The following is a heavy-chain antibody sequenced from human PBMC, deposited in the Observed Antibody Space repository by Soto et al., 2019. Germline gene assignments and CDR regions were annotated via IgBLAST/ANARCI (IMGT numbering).Heavy chain of an antibody. CDR1: GGSFSGYY. CDR3: AGENDYGDPNWFDP. J-gene: IGHJ5*02. CDR2: INHSGST. V-gene: IGHV4-34*01. Sequence: QVQLQQWGAGLLKPSETLSLTCAVYGGSFSGYYWSWIRQPPGKGLEWIGEINHSGSTNYNPSLKSRVTMSVDTSKNQFSLKLSSVTAADTAVYYCAGENDYGDPNWFDPWGQGTLVTVSS. D-gene: IGHD4-17*01.